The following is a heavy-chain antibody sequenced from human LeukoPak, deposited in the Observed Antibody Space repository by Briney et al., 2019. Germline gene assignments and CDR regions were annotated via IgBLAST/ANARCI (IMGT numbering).Heavy chain of an antibody. CDR2: INHSGST. CDR1: GGSFSGYY. Sequence: SETLSLTCAVYGGSFSGYYWSWIRQPPGKGLEWIGEINHSGSTNYNPSLKSRVTISVDTSKNQFSLKLSPVTAADTAVYYCARAGYSSSWYVANDYWGQGTLVTVSS. J-gene: IGHJ4*02. D-gene: IGHD6-13*01. CDR3: ARAGYSSSWYVANDY. V-gene: IGHV4-34*01.